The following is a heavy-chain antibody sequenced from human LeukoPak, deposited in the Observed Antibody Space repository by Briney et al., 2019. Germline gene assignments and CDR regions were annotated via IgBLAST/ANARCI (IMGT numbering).Heavy chain of an antibody. CDR2: INHSGST. Sequence: PSETLSLTCAVYGGSFSGYYWSWIRQPPGKGLEWIGEINHSGSTNYNPSLKSRVTISVDTSKNQFSLKLSSVTAADTAVYYCARATREDYYDSSGFYYFDYWGQGTLVTVSS. CDR3: ARATREDYYDSSGFYYFDY. J-gene: IGHJ4*02. V-gene: IGHV4-34*01. D-gene: IGHD3-22*01. CDR1: GGSFSGYY.